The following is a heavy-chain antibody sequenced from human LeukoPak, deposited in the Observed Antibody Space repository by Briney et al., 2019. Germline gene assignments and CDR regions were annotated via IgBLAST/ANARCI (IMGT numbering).Heavy chain of an antibody. V-gene: IGHV4-34*01. CDR2: INHSGST. D-gene: IGHD4-23*01. J-gene: IGHJ4*02. CDR3: ARSHGGTPVDY. CDR1: GGSFSGYY. Sequence: SETLSLTCAVYGGSFSGYYWSWIRQPPGKGLEWIGEINHSGSTNYNPSLKSRVTISVNTSKNQFSLKLSSVTAADTAVYYCARSHGGTPVDYWGQGTLVTVSS.